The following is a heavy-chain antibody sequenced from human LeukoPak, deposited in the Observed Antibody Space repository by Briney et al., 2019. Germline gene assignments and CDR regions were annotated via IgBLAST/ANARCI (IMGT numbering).Heavy chain of an antibody. CDR1: GYTLTELS. V-gene: IGHV1-24*01. CDR3: ATDRNYYDSSGYCFS. Sequence: ASMKVSCKVSGYTLTELSMHWVRQAPGKGLEWMGGFDPEDGETIYAQKFQGRVTMTEDTSTDTAYMELSSLRSEDTAVYYCATDRNYYDSSGYCFSWGQGTLVTVSS. CDR2: FDPEDGET. D-gene: IGHD3-22*01. J-gene: IGHJ5*02.